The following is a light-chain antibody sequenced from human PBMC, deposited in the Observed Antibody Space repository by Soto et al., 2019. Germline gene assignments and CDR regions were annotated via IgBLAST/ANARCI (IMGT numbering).Light chain of an antibody. Sequence: EVEMTQSPATVSVSPGERVTLSCRASQRVSSNVAWYQQKPGQAPRVLIFGASTTATGTPARFSGSGSGTEFTLTISSLQPEDFAVYYCQQYNIWPPYTFGQGTKVDIK. CDR2: GAS. V-gene: IGKV3-15*01. J-gene: IGKJ2*01. CDR1: QRVSSN. CDR3: QQYNIWPPYT.